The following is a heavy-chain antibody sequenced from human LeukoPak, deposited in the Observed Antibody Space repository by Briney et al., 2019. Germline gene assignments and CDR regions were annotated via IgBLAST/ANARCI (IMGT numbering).Heavy chain of an antibody. CDR2: IYYSGST. Sequence: SETLSLTCTVSGGSISSSSYYWGWIRQPPGKGLEWIGSIYYSGSTYYNPSLKSRVTISVDTSKNQFSLKLSSVTAADTAVYYCASLSLWLPLDYWGQGTLVTVSS. CDR1: GGSISSSSYY. D-gene: IGHD5-12*01. J-gene: IGHJ4*02. CDR3: ASLSLWLPLDY. V-gene: IGHV4-39*01.